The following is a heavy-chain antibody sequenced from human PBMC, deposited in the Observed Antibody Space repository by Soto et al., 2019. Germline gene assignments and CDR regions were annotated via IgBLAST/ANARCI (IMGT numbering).Heavy chain of an antibody. CDR1: GYSFTSYW. J-gene: IGHJ5*02. D-gene: IGHD3-3*01. V-gene: IGHV5-51*01. Sequence: ESLKISCKGSGYSFTSYWIGWVRQMPGKGLEWMGIIYPGDSDTRYSPSFQGQVTISADKSISTAYLQWSSLKASDTAMYYCARRGYYFWSGSLNWFDPWGQGTLVTVSS. CDR3: ARRGYYFWSGSLNWFDP. CDR2: IYPGDSDT.